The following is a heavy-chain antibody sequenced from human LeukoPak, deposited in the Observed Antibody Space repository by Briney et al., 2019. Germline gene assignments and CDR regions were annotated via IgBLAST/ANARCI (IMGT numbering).Heavy chain of an antibody. CDR3: ARVVSYYDSSGYYY. D-gene: IGHD3-22*01. V-gene: IGHV3-7*01. J-gene: IGHJ4*02. CDR1: GFTFSSYW. Sequence: GGSLRLSCAAFGFTFSSYWMSWVRQAPGKGLEWVANIKQDGSEKYYVDSVKGRFTISRDNAKNSLYLQMNSLRAEDTAVYYCARVVSYYDSSGYYYWGQGTLVTVSS. CDR2: IKQDGSEK.